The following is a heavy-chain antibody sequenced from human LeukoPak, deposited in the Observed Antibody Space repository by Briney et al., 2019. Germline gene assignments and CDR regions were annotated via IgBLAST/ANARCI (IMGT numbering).Heavy chain of an antibody. CDR3: VRDGGVSGYDLLVY. CDR1: GFTFSNYW. J-gene: IGHJ4*02. CDR2: INQDGSEE. V-gene: IGHV3-7*01. Sequence: HPGGSLRLSCAASGFTFSNYWMTWVRQAPGKGLEWVAHINQDGSEEHYMGSAKARFTISRDNAKNSLSLQMNSLRAEDTAVYYCVRDGGVSGYDLLVYWGQGTLVTVSS. D-gene: IGHD5-12*01.